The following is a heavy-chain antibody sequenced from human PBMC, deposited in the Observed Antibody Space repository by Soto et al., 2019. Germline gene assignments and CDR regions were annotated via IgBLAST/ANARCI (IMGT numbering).Heavy chain of an antibody. D-gene: IGHD2-2*01. J-gene: IGHJ5*01. V-gene: IGHV5-51*01. CDR3: ARPFDTSNWYDY. Sequence: HGESLKISCKGSGYSFTSYWIGWVRQMPGKGLELMGIIYPGDSNTRYSPSFQGQVTISADKSISTAFLQWSSLKASDTAMYYCARPFDTSNWYDYWGQGTLVTVSS. CDR1: GYSFTSYW. CDR2: IYPGDSNT.